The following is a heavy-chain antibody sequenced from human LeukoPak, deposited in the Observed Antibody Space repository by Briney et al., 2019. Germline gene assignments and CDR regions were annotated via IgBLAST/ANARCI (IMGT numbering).Heavy chain of an antibody. V-gene: IGHV4-4*07. CDR1: GGPISSYF. D-gene: IGHD2-2*01. CDR3: VRTYCSTTSCYRDTSDI. CDR2: VYSSGTT. J-gene: IGHJ3*02. Sequence: SETLSLTCTVSGGPISSYFWSWIRQPAGKGLEWIGRVYSSGTTNYNPSLKSRFTLSVDTSKNQFSLRLTSVTAADTAVYYCVRTYCSTTSCYRDTSDIWGQGTMVTVSS.